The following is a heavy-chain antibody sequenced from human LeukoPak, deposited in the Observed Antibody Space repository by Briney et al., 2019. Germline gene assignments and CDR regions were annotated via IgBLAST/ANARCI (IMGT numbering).Heavy chain of an antibody. J-gene: IGHJ5*02. V-gene: IGHV4-34*01. D-gene: IGHD3-3*01. Sequence: SETLSLTCAVYGGSFSGYYWSWIRQPPGKGLEWIGEINHSGSTNYNPSLKSRVTISVGTSKNQFSLKLSSVTAADTAVYYCARQKYDFWSGYYRFLTEFDPWGQGTLVTVSS. CDR3: ARQKYDFWSGYYRFLTEFDP. CDR2: INHSGST. CDR1: GGSFSGYY.